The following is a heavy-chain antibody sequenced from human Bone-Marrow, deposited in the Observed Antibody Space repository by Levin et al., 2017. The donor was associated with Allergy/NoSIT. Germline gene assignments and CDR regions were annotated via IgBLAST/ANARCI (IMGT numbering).Heavy chain of an antibody. Sequence: SVKVSCKASGGILSSYGISWVRQAPGQGLEWMGGIVPMFGTSNYAQKFQGRVTLTADESTSTAYLELSSLTSEDTALYYCARARPYEGYPLDYWGQGTLVTVSS. J-gene: IGHJ4*02. V-gene: IGHV1-69*13. D-gene: IGHD3-16*01. CDR2: IVPMFGTS. CDR3: ARARPYEGYPLDY. CDR1: GGILSSYG.